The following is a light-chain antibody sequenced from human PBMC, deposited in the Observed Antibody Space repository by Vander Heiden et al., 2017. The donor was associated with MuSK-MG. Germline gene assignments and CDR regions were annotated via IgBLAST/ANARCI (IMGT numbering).Light chain of an antibody. CDR3: QSYDSTLSGANYV. CDR1: SSNIGAGYD. V-gene: IGLV1-40*01. Sequence: QSVLTQPPSVSGAPGQRVTISCTGSSSNIGAGYDVHSYQQLPGTAPKLPIYGNSKWPSGVPDRFSGSKSGTSASLAITGLQAEDEADYYCQSYDSTLSGANYVFGTGTKVTVL. J-gene: IGLJ1*01. CDR2: GNS.